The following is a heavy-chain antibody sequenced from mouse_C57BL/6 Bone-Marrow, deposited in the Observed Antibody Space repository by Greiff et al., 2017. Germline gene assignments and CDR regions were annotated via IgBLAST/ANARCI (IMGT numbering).Heavy chain of an antibody. J-gene: IGHJ2*01. V-gene: IGHV14-4*01. Sequence: VQLQQSGAELVRPGASVKLSCTASGFNIKDDYMHWVKQRPEQGLEWIGWIDPENGDTESASKFQGKATITADTSSSTAYLQLSSLTSEDTAVYYCTPLTTVVATKRYYWGQGATLTVSS. CDR2: IDPENGDT. CDR3: TPLTTVVATKRYY. D-gene: IGHD1-1*01. CDR1: GFNIKDDY.